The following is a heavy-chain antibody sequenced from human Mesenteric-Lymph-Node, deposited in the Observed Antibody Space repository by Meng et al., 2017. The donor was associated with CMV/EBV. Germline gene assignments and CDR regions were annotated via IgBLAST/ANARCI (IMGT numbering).Heavy chain of an antibody. D-gene: IGHD3-22*01. V-gene: IGHV1-69*05. J-gene: IGHJ4*02. Sequence: SVKVSCKASGGTFSSYAISWVRQAPGQGLEWMGGITPIFGTATYAQKFQGRVTITTDESTKTAHMELNSLRSEDTAVYYCGRAFSRGLYTLDYWGQGTLVTVSS. CDR1: GGTFSSYA. CDR3: GRAFSRGLYTLDY. CDR2: ITPIFGTA.